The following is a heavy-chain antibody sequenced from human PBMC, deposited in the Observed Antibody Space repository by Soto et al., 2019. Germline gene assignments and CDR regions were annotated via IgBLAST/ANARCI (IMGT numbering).Heavy chain of an antibody. D-gene: IGHD2-15*01. J-gene: IGHJ4*02. CDR1: GGSISSYY. CDR2: IYYSGST. V-gene: IGHV4-59*08. CDR3: ARHRPGSGGSCYAY. Sequence: QVQLQESGPGLVKPSETLSLTCTVSGGSISSYYWSWIRQPPGKGLEWIGYIYYSGSTNYNPSLKSRVTRSVDTSKSQFSLKLSSVTAAETAVYYCARHRPGSGGSCYAYWGQGTRVTVSS.